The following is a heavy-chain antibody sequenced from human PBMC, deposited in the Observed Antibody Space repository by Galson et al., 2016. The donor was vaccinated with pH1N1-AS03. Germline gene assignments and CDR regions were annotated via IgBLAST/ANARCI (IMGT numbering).Heavy chain of an antibody. D-gene: IGHD1-26*01. CDR3: ATGHYYSGLYRDAFDT. CDR1: GYPFTSYW. V-gene: IGHV5-10-1*01. Sequence: QSGAEVKKPGESLRISCKGSGYPFTSYWINWVRQMPGKGLEWIGRIDPSDSYSNYSPAFEGRVTISSDKYTTPAYLQWNDLKSADTAVYFCATGHYYSGLYRDAFDTWGQGTRVTVSS. J-gene: IGHJ3*02. CDR2: IDPSDSYS.